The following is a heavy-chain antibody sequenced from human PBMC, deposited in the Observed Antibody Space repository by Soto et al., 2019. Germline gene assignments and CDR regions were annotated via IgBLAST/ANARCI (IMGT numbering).Heavy chain of an antibody. D-gene: IGHD6-19*01. V-gene: IGHV1-58*01. Sequence: SVKVSCKASGFTFTSSAVQWVRQARGQRLEWIGWIVVGSGNTNYAQKFQERVTITRDMSTSTAYMELSSLRSEDTAVYYCAAEAYSSGWYPPPGDYWGQGTLVTVSS. CDR2: IVVGSGNT. J-gene: IGHJ4*02. CDR3: AAEAYSSGWYPPPGDY. CDR1: GFTFTSSA.